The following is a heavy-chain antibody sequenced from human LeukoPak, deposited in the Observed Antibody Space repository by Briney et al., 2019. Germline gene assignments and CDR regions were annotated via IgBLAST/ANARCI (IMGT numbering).Heavy chain of an antibody. Sequence: ASVKVSCKASGYTFTNFDINWVRQATGQGLEWMGWMNPNTSNAGYAQKFQDRVTITWDASINTAYMDLSSLRSEDTAVYYCARVGYSNSYDYWGQGTLVTVSS. CDR1: GYTFTNFD. CDR3: ARVGYSNSYDY. V-gene: IGHV1-8*03. CDR2: MNPNTSNA. D-gene: IGHD4-11*01. J-gene: IGHJ4*02.